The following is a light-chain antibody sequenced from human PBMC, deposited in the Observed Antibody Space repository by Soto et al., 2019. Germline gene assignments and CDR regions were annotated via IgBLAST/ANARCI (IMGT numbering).Light chain of an antibody. Sequence: EIVLTQSPGTLSLSPGERATLSCRASQSVTSNYLAWYQQKPDQAPRLLIYGSSSRATGIPDRFSGGGSGTDFTLTISRLEPEDSAVYYCQQYGSSPRTFGQGTQVEIK. CDR3: QQYGSSPRT. J-gene: IGKJ1*01. CDR1: QSVTSNY. CDR2: GSS. V-gene: IGKV3-20*01.